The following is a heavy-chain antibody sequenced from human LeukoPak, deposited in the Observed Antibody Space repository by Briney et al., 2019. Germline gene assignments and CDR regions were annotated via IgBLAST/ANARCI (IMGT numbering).Heavy chain of an antibody. J-gene: IGHJ4*02. Sequence: GGSLRLSCAASGFTFSSYSMNWVRQAPGKGLEWVSYISSSSSTIYYADSVKGRFTISRDNAKNSLYLQMNSLRAEDTAVYYCARDDGLEPREFDYWGQGTLVTVSS. D-gene: IGHD1-1*01. CDR1: GFTFSSYS. V-gene: IGHV3-48*04. CDR3: ARDDGLEPREFDY. CDR2: ISSSSSTI.